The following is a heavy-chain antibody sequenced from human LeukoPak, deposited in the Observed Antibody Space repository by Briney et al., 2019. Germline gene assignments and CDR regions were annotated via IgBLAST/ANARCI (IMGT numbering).Heavy chain of an antibody. CDR1: GGTFSSYA. CDR2: IIPIFGTA. CDR3: ARRNEYSSSYDYYYYYMDV. Sequence: SVKVSCKASGGTFSSYAISWVRQAPGQGLEWMGGIIPIFGTANYAQKFQGRVTITADESTSTAYMELSSLRSEDTAVYYCARRNEYSSSYDYYYYYMDVWGKGTTVTVSS. J-gene: IGHJ6*03. V-gene: IGHV1-69*13. D-gene: IGHD6-6*01.